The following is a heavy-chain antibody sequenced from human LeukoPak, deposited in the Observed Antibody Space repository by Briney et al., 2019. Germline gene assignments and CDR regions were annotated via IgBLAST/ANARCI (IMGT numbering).Heavy chain of an antibody. CDR3: ARGGAYGRFDP. CDR2: IYYSGST. Sequence: SETLSLTCTVAGGSISSFYWSWIRQPPWKGLEWIGYIYYSGSTYYNPSLKSRVTISVDTSKNQFSLRLNSVTAADTAVYYCARGGAYGRFDPWGQGTLVTVSS. V-gene: IGHV4-59*01. J-gene: IGHJ5*02. CDR1: GGSISSFY. D-gene: IGHD2-21*01.